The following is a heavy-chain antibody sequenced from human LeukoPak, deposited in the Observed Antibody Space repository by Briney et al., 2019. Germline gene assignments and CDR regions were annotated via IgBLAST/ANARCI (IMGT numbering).Heavy chain of an antibody. D-gene: IGHD2-2*01. V-gene: IGHV4-34*01. J-gene: IGHJ5*02. CDR1: GGSFSGYY. CDR2: VNHSGST. CDR3: ARRFRVPFDP. Sequence: PSETLSLTCAVYGGSFSGYYWSWIRQPPGKGLEWIGEVNHSGSTNYNQSLKSRVTISVDTSKNQFSLKLSSVTAADTAVYYCARRFRVPFDPWGQGTLVTVSS.